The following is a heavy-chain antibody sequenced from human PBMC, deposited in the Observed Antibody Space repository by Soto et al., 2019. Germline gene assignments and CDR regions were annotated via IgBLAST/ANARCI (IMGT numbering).Heavy chain of an antibody. Sequence: ASVKISCKASGGSFMSYSSTWVRQATGQGLEWMGRIIPIQNKANYALKFQDRVTITADRSTRTVYMDLRSLRPEDTAVYYCAKSLLFVDHAYMDVWGKGTTVTVSS. D-gene: IGHD2-15*01. V-gene: IGHV1-69*02. CDR2: IIPIQNKA. J-gene: IGHJ6*03. CDR1: GGSFMSYS. CDR3: AKSLLFVDHAYMDV.